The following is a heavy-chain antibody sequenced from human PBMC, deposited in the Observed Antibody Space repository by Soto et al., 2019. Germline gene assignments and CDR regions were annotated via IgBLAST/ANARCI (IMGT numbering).Heavy chain of an antibody. Sequence: QVQLVQSGAEVKKPGASVKVSCKASGSTFTSYGISWVRQAPGQGLEWMGWISADNGNTNYAQKLQGRVTMTTDTSTSTAYVELRSLRSDDTAVYYCATDCSSTTCYPWNWFDPWGQGTLVTVSS. CDR2: ISADNGNT. D-gene: IGHD2-2*01. CDR3: ATDCSSTTCYPWNWFDP. V-gene: IGHV1-18*01. CDR1: GSTFTSYG. J-gene: IGHJ5*02.